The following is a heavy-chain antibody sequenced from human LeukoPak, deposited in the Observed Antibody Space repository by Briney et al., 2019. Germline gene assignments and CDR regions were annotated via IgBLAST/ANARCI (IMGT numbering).Heavy chain of an antibody. V-gene: IGHV4-59*01. CDR1: GDSISSYY. J-gene: IGHJ4*02. D-gene: IGHD6-13*01. CDR3: ATGYSSTWYYFDY. Sequence: PSETLSLTCTVSGDSISSYYWSWIRQPPGKGLEWIGYIYHSGSTNYNPSLKSRVTISADTSKDQFSLKLASVTAADTAVYDCATGYSSTWYYFDYWGQGTLVTVSS. CDR2: IYHSGST.